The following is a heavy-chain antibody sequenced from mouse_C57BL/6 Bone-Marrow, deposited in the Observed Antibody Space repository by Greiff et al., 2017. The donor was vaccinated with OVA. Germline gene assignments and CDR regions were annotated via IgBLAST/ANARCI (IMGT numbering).Heavy chain of an antibody. J-gene: IGHJ2*01. D-gene: IGHD1-1*01. CDR2: IHPSDSDT. V-gene: IGHV1-74*01. CDR3: AIDHHGQYSFDD. CDR1: GYTFTSYW. Sequence: QVQLQQPGAELVKPGASVKVSCKASGYTFTSYWMHWVKQRPGQGLEWIGRIHPSDSDTNYNQKFKGKATLTVDKSSSTAYMQLSSLTSEDSAVYYCAIDHHGQYSFDDWGQGTTLTVSS.